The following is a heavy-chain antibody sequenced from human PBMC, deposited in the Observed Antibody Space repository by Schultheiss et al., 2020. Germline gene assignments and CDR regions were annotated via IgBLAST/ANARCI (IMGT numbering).Heavy chain of an antibody. V-gene: IGHV3-21*01. Sequence: GGSLRLSCAVSGFTFSNYVINWVRQAPGKGLQWVSSISSSSSYIYYADSVKGRFTISRDNAKNSLYLQMNSLRAEDTAVYYCARQGVIAAHKIWFDPWGQGTLVTVSS. D-gene: IGHD6-6*01. CDR1: GFTFSNYV. CDR2: ISSSSSYI. J-gene: IGHJ5*02. CDR3: ARQGVIAAHKIWFDP.